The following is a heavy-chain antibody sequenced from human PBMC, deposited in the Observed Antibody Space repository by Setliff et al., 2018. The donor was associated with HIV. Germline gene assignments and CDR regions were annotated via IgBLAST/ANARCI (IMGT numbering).Heavy chain of an antibody. V-gene: IGHV1-24*01. CDR1: GYTLAELS. CDR2: FDPEDVET. CDR3: ATVRRYYYDSSGQEYFQH. D-gene: IGHD3-22*01. Sequence: SVKVSCKVSGYTLAELSIHWVRQAPGKGLEWMGGFDPEDVETVYAQKFQGRVTMTEDTSTDTAYMELSSLRSEDTAVYYCATVRRYYYDSSGQEYFQHWGQGTLVTSPQ. J-gene: IGHJ1*01.